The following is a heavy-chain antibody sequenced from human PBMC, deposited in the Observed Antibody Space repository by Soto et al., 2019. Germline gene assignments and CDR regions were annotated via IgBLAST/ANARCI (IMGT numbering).Heavy chain of an antibody. CDR1: GGTFSSYA. D-gene: IGHD4-17*01. J-gene: IGHJ6*02. V-gene: IGHV1-69*12. CDR3: ASPPTTGNSYYYGMDV. Sequence: QVQLVQSGAEVKTPGSSVKVSCKASGGTFSSYAISWVRQAPGQGLEWMGGIIPIFGTANYAQKFQGRVTINAEESTSTAYMDLSRLTSQDTAVYYCASPPTTGNSYYYGMDVWGQGTTVTFSS. CDR2: IIPIFGTA.